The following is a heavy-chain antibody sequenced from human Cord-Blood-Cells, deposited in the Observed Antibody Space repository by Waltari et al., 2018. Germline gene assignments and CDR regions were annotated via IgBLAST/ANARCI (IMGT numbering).Heavy chain of an antibody. CDR1: GYTFTRHY. V-gene: IGHV1-2*04. J-gene: IGHJ5*02. CDR2: INPNSGGT. CDR3: AREGMLGQGWFDP. D-gene: IGHD7-27*01. Sequence: QVQLVQSGAEVKKPGASVKVSCKASGYTFTRHYMPWVPQAPGQGLEWMGWINPNSGGTNYAQKFQGWVTMTRDTSISTAYMELSRLRSDDTAVYYCAREGMLGQGWFDPWGQGTLVTVSS.